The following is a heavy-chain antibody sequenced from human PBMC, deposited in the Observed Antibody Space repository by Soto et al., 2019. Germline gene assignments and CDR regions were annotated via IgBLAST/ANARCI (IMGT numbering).Heavy chain of an antibody. J-gene: IGHJ5*02. CDR1: GGSISSYY. CDR3: ARRGRGIAAAGTGWFDP. CDR2: IYYSGST. V-gene: IGHV4-59*08. D-gene: IGHD6-13*01. Sequence: SETLSLTCTVSGGSISSYYWSWIRQPPGKGLEWIGYIYYSGSTNYNPSLKSRVTISVDTSKNQFSLKLSSVTAADTAVYYCARRGRGIAAAGTGWFDPWGQGTLVTVSS.